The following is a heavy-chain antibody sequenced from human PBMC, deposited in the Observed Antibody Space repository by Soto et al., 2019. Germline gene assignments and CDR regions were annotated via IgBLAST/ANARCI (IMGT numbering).Heavy chain of an antibody. J-gene: IGHJ6*03. D-gene: IGHD2-15*01. CDR1: GFTFSNYW. CDR2: INSDGSVS. CDR3: ARGDCVGGTCYSLAGSFYYYMDV. V-gene: IGHV3-74*01. Sequence: EVQLVESGGGLVQPGGSRSLSCAASGFTFSNYWMYWVRQAPGKGLVWVSRINSDGSVSSYADSVKGRLTISRDNVKNTLYLQMDSLRAEDTAVYYCARGDCVGGTCYSLAGSFYYYMDVWGKGTTVTVFS.